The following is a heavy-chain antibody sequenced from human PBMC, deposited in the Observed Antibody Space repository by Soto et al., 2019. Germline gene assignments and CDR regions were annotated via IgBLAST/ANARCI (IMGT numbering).Heavy chain of an antibody. CDR2: ISSTGTSM. Sequence: VQLVESGGDLVQPGGSLRLSCAASGFTFSSYEMNWVRQAPGKGLEWVSYISSTGTSMDYADSVKGRFTISRDNAKNSLHLQLKSLRDEDTAVYYCARETHFIDYWGQGTLVSVSA. V-gene: IGHV3-48*03. CDR1: GFTFSSYE. CDR3: ARETHFIDY. J-gene: IGHJ4*02.